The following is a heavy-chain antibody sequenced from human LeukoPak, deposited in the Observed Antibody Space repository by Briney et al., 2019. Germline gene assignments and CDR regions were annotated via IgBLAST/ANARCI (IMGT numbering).Heavy chain of an antibody. CDR1: GYTFTSYY. J-gene: IGHJ6*02. V-gene: IGHV1-46*01. D-gene: IGHD2-2*01. Sequence: ASVKVSCKASGYTFTSYYMHWVRQAPGQGLEWMGIINPSGGSTSYAQKFQGRVTMTRDTSTSTVYMELSSLRSEDTAVYYCASPWGGYCSSTSCYAPSSRQYYYYYGMDVWGQGTTVTASS. CDR2: INPSGGST. CDR3: ASPWGGYCSSTSCYAPSSRQYYYYYGMDV.